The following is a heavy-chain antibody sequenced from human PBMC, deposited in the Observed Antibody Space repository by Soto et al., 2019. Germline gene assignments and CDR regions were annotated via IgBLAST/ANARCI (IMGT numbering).Heavy chain of an antibody. CDR3: ARQRTSVVTQAYFDV. V-gene: IGHV4-61*03. D-gene: IGHD2-21*02. Sequence: PSETLSLTCPVSGGSVSDKTYYWSWIRQPPGKRLEWIGYVYYSGRTYYNPSLKSRVIMSVDTSKNHFSLNLNSVTAADTAMYFCARQRTSVVTQAYFDVWGPGSLVTVSS. CDR1: GGSVSDKTYY. CDR2: VYYSGRT. J-gene: IGHJ4*02.